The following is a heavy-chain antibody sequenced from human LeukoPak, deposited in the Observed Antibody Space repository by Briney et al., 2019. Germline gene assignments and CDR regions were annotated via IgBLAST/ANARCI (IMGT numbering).Heavy chain of an antibody. V-gene: IGHV3-11*04. D-gene: IGHD6-25*01. Sequence: GGSLRLSCAASGFTFSDYYMSWIRQAPGKGLEWDSYISSSGSTIYYADSVKGRFTVSWDNAKNSLYVQMNSLGADDTAVYYCARCPTDGSDFDYWGQGTLVTVSS. CDR3: ARCPTDGSDFDY. J-gene: IGHJ4*02. CDR1: GFTFSDYY. CDR2: ISSSGSTI.